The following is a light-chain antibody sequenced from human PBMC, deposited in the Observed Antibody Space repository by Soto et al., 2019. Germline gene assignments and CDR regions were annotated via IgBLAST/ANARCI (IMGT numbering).Light chain of an antibody. CDR2: GAS. J-gene: IGKJ2*01. CDR3: QQYGSSTYT. CDR1: QSVSRSY. Sequence: EIVLTQSPGTVSLSPGERATLSCRASQSVSRSYLAWYQLKPGQAPRLLIYGASSRATGIPDRFSCSGSGTDFTLTISRLEPEDFAVYYCQQYGSSTYTFGQGTKVDIK. V-gene: IGKV3-20*01.